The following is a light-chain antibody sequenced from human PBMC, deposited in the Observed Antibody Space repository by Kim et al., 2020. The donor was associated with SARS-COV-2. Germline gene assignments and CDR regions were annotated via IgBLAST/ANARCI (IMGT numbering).Light chain of an antibody. CDR3: QQYNCYHT. Sequence: DIQMTQSPSTLSASVGDRVTITCRASQSVSRWLAWYQQKPGKAPKLLFYEAPRLESGVPSRFSGIGSGTEFTLAISSLQPDGVATCDCQQYNCYHTFGQQTKLVI. J-gene: IGKJ2*01. V-gene: IGKV1-5*03. CDR1: QSVSRW. CDR2: EAP.